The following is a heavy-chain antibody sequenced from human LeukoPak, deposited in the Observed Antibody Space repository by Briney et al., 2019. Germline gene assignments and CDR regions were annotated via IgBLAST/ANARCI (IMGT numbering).Heavy chain of an antibody. CDR2: INHSGST. CDR1: GGSFSGYY. CDR3: ARDPPDYYGSGSYSDVNWFDP. J-gene: IGHJ5*02. D-gene: IGHD3-10*01. V-gene: IGHV4-34*01. Sequence: SETLSLTCAAYGGSFSGYYWAWIRQPPGKGLEWIGEINHSGSTNYNPSLKSRVTISVDTSKNQFSLKLSSVTAADTAVYYSARDPPDYYGSGSYSDVNWFDPWGQGTLVTVSS.